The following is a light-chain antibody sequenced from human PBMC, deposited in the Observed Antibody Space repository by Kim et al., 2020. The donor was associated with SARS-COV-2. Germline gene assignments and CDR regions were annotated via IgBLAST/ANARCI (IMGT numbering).Light chain of an antibody. CDR1: RLGNKY. J-gene: IGLJ2*01. V-gene: IGLV3-1*01. CDR3: QAWDTSTAV. CDR2: QGS. Sequence: VSPGQTATITCSGDRLGNKYPCWYQQKSGQSPVMVICQGSKRPSGIPERFSGSKSGNTVTLTISGTQAMDEADYYCQAWDTSTAVFGEGTQLTVL.